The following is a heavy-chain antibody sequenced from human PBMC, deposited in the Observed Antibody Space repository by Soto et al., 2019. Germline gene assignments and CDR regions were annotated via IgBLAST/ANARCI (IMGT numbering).Heavy chain of an antibody. Sequence: SETLSLTCTVSGGSISSYYWSWIRQPPGKGLEWIGYIYYSGSTNYNPSLKSRVTISVDTSKNQFSLKLSSVTAADTAVYYCAGTGVDYYDSSGPQGPFDYWAREPWSPSPQ. CDR1: GGSISSYY. D-gene: IGHD3-22*01. CDR2: IYYSGST. CDR3: AGTGVDYYDSSGPQGPFDY. J-gene: IGHJ4*02. V-gene: IGHV4-59*08.